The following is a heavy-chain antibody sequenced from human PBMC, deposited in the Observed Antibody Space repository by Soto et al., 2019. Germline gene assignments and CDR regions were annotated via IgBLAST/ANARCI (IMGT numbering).Heavy chain of an antibody. CDR1: GYTFTGYY. CDR2: INPNSGGT. D-gene: IGHD6-6*01. Sequence: ASVKVSCKASGYTFTGYYMHWVRQAPGQGLEWMGWINPNSGGTNYAQKFQGWVTMTRDTSISTAYMELSRLRSDDTAVYYCARGGKHSSSSEIHYWGQGTLVTVSS. CDR3: ARGGKHSSSSEIHY. J-gene: IGHJ4*02. V-gene: IGHV1-2*04.